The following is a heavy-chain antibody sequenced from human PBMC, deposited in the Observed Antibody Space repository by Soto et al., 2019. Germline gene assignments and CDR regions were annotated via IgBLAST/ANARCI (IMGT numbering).Heavy chain of an antibody. Sequence: QVQLVQSGAEVKKPGASVKVSCKASGYTVTTYYMHWVQQAPGQGLEWLGVINPSGGSTTYAQKSQGRVTRTRDTSTSTVYMELSSLRSEDTAVYYCARGSSSTDRRVDFWGQGTLVTVSS. J-gene: IGHJ4*02. D-gene: IGHD1-1*01. V-gene: IGHV1-46*01. CDR1: GYTVTTYY. CDR2: INPSGGST. CDR3: ARGSSSTDRRVDF.